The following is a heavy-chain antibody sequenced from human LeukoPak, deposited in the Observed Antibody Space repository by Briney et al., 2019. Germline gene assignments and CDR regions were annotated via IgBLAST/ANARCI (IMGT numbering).Heavy chain of an antibody. Sequence: ASVKVSCKASGYTFTSYDINWVRQATGQGLEWMGWMNPNSGNTGYAQKFQGRVTMARNTSISTAYMELSSLRSEDTAVYYCARGVVVPAASFDYWGQGTPVTVSS. CDR3: ARGVVVPAASFDY. D-gene: IGHD2-2*01. V-gene: IGHV1-8*01. CDR1: GYTFTSYD. CDR2: MNPNSGNT. J-gene: IGHJ4*02.